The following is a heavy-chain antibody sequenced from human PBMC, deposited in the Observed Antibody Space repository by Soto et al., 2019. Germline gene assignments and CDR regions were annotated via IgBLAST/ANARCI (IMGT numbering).Heavy chain of an antibody. CDR3: ARRHYDSSGYPRGYFDY. V-gene: IGHV4-4*02. D-gene: IGHD3-22*01. CDR1: GGSISSSNW. J-gene: IGHJ4*02. Sequence: PSETLSLTCAVSGGSISSSNWWSWVRQPPGKGLEWIGEIYHSGGTNYNPSLKSRVTISVDKSKNQFSLKLSSVTAADTAVYYCARRHYDSSGYPRGYFDYWGQGTLVTVSS. CDR2: IYHSGGT.